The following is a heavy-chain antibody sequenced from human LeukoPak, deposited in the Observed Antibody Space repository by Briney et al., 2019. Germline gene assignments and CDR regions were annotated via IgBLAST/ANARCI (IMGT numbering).Heavy chain of an antibody. V-gene: IGHV3-23*01. CDR2: ISGSGGST. CDR3: AKNYYDSSGALNVIAFDI. J-gene: IGHJ3*02. D-gene: IGHD3-22*01. CDR1: GFTFSSYA. Sequence: PGGSLRLSCAASGFTFSSYAMSWVRQAPGKGLEWVSAISGSGGSTYYADSVKGRFTISRDNSKNTLYLQMNSLRAEDTAVYYCAKNYYDSSGALNVIAFDIWGQGTMVTVSS.